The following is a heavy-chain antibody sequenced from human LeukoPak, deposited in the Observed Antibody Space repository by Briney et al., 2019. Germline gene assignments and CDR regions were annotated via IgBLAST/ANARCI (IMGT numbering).Heavy chain of an antibody. CDR3: ARETEGAGSYWFYYFYMDV. V-gene: IGHV4-4*07. Sequence: SETLSLTCTVSGGSISSYYWSWIRQPAGKGLEWIGRIYTSGSTNYNPSLKSRVTMSVDTSKNQFSLKLSSVTAADTAVYYCARETEGAGSYWFYYFYMDVWGRGTTVTISS. J-gene: IGHJ6*03. CDR1: GGSISSYY. D-gene: IGHD3-10*01. CDR2: IYTSGST.